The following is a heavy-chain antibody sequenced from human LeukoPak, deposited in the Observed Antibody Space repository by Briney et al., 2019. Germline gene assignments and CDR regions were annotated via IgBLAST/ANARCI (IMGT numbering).Heavy chain of an antibody. CDR2: ISWYSGSI. V-gene: IGHV3-9*03. Sequence: GRSLRLSCAASGFTFDDYAMHWVRPAPGKGLEWVSGISWYSGSIGYADSVKGRFTISRDNAQNSLYLQMNSPIAGDMALYYCSKANGSGSSRYDMDVWGKGNTVTVSS. CDR3: SKANGSGSSRYDMDV. CDR1: GFTFDDYA. J-gene: IGHJ6*03. D-gene: IGHD3-10*01.